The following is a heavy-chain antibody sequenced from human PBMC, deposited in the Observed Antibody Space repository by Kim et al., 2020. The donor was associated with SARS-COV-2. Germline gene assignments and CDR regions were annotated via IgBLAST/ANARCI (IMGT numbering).Heavy chain of an antibody. CDR2: ISAYNGNT. CDR3: ARDVWSSSSTGPSFDY. J-gene: IGHJ4*02. V-gene: IGHV1-18*01. D-gene: IGHD6-6*01. Sequence: ASVKVSCKASGYTFTDYGISWVRQAPGQGLEWMGWISAYNGNTNYAQKVQGRVTMTTDTSTSTAYTELRSLRSDDAAMYFCARDVWSSSSTGPSFDYWGQGTLVTVSS. CDR1: GYTFTDYG.